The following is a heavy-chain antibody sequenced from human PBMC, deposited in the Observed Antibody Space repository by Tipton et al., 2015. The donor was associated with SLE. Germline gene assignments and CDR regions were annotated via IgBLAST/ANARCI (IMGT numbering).Heavy chain of an antibody. J-gene: IGHJ3*02. CDR1: GFTVSSNY. Sequence: SLRLSCEASGFTVSSNYMSWVRQAPGKGLEWVSVIYSGGSTYYADSVKGRFTISRDNSKNTLYLQMNSLRAEDTAVYYCARDHPRAHNAFDIWGQGTMVTVSS. CDR2: IYSGGST. V-gene: IGHV3-53*05. CDR3: ARDHPRAHNAFDI.